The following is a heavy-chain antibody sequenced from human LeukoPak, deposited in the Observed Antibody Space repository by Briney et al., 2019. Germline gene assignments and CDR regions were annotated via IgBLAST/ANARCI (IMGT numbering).Heavy chain of an antibody. J-gene: IGHJ6*03. D-gene: IGHD3-3*01. V-gene: IGHV3-21*01. CDR2: ITSSSDYI. CDR3: ARGAGSGQHTYYYYMDV. CDR1: GFTFSGYS. Sequence: GGSLRLSCAASGFTFSGYSMNWVRQAPGKGLEWVSSITSSSDYIYYADSVEARFTISRDNAKNSLYLQMNSLRAEDTAVYYCARGAGSGQHTYYYYMDVWGKGTTVTVSS.